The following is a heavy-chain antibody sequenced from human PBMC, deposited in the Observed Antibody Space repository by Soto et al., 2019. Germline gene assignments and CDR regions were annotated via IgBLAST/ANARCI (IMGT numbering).Heavy chain of an antibody. J-gene: IGHJ5*02. CDR2: INHSGST. CDR3: ARGRGAARPLRPDGDSDNWFDP. V-gene: IGHV4-34*01. D-gene: IGHD6-6*01. Sequence: SETLSLTCAVYGGSFSGYYWSWIRQPPGKGLEWIGEINHSGSTNYNPSLKSRVTISVDTSKNQFSLKLSSVTAADTAVYYCARGRGAARPLRPDGDSDNWFDPWGQGTLVTVSS. CDR1: GGSFSGYY.